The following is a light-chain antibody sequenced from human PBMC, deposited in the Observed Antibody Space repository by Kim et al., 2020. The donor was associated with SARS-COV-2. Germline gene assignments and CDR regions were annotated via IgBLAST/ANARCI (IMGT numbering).Light chain of an antibody. CDR2: QDS. CDR3: QAWGSSSVV. CDR1: KVGNNY. J-gene: IGLJ2*01. Sequence: VSPEQTGSTTCCEDKVGNNYSCWYQQQPGQPPVLVFYQDSRRPSGTARRFCASNSGNAAPLTFGGTPAVDEADYYCQAWGSSSVVFGGGTQLTVL. V-gene: IGLV3-1*01.